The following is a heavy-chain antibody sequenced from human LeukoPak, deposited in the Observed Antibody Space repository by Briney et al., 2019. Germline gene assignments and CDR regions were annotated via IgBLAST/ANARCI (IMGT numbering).Heavy chain of an antibody. J-gene: IGHJ5*02. CDR1: GGSISSYY. CDR2: IYYSGST. Sequence: PSETLSLTCTVSGGSISSYYWSWIRQPPGKGLEWIGYIYYSGSTNYNPSLKSRVTISVDTSKNQFSLKLSSVTAADTAVCYCARVHSGWDGNRFDPWGQGTLVTVSS. CDR3: ARVHSGWDGNRFDP. D-gene: IGHD6-19*01. V-gene: IGHV4-59*01.